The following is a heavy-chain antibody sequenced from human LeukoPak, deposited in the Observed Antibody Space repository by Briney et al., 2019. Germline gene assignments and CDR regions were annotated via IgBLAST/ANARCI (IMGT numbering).Heavy chain of an antibody. CDR3: ARDRYDSHHTDWFDP. CDR2: IYTSGST. V-gene: IGHV4-4*07. D-gene: IGHD3-3*01. CDR1: GGSISSYY. Sequence: SETLSLTCTVSGGSISSYYWSWIRQPAGKGLEWIGRIYTSGSTNYNPSLKSRVTMSVDTSKNQFSLKLSSVTAADTAVYYCARDRYDSHHTDWFDPWGQGTLVTVSS. J-gene: IGHJ5*02.